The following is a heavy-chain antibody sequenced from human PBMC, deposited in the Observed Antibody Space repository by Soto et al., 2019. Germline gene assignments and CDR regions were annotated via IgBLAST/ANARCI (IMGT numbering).Heavy chain of an antibody. D-gene: IGHD7-27*01. CDR2: ISSSGSTI. Sequence: GGSLRLACAASGFTFSDYYMSWIRQAPGKGLEWVSYISSSGSTIYYADSVKGRFTISRDNAKNSLYLQMNSLRAEDTAVYYCARDRAHPPSGDYHYGMAVWGQGTTVTVSS. J-gene: IGHJ6*02. CDR1: GFTFSDYY. CDR3: ARDRAHPPSGDYHYGMAV. V-gene: IGHV3-11*01.